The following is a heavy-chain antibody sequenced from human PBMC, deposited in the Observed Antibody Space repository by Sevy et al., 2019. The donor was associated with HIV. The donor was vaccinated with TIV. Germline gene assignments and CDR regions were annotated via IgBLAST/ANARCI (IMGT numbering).Heavy chain of an antibody. Sequence: ASVKVSCKISGYTLTEFSMHWVRQVPGKGLEWMGSFDPEDAKTNYAQKFQGRVTMTEDKSTDTAYMELRSLRSEDTAMYYCAITREYYSDSSGYFDYWGQGTLVTVSS. J-gene: IGHJ4*02. CDR2: FDPEDAKT. CDR3: AITREYYSDSSGYFDY. D-gene: IGHD3-22*01. CDR1: GYTLTEFS. V-gene: IGHV1-24*01.